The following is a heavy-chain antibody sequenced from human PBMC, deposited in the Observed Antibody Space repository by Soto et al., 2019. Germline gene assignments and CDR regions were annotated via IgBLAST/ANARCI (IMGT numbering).Heavy chain of an antibody. J-gene: IGHJ5*02. D-gene: IGHD4-17*01. CDR1: GFSLKTSGVG. CDR3: AHYGDYNWFDP. V-gene: IGHV2-5*02. Sequence: QITLKESGPTMVKPTQTLTLTCTFSGFSLKTSGVGVGWIRQPPGKALEWLAVIYGDDDNRYSPSLKSRLTITKDTSKNQVVLTMAHMDPVDTATYFCAHYGDYNWFDPWGQGTLVTVSS. CDR2: IYGDDDN.